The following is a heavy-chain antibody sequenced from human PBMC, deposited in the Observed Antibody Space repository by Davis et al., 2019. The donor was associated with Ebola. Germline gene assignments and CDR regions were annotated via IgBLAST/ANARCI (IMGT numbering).Heavy chain of an antibody. CDR1: GISFSSYA. CDR3: AKEAGRYGSGSYVTN. D-gene: IGHD3-10*01. Sequence: GESLKISCAASGISFSSYAMDWVRQAPGKGLEWVSAVSGSGATTFHADSVKGRFTISRDNSKNTLYLQMDILRAEDTALYYCAKEAGRYGSGSYVTNWGQGTLVAVSS. CDR2: VSGSGATT. J-gene: IGHJ4*02. V-gene: IGHV3-23*01.